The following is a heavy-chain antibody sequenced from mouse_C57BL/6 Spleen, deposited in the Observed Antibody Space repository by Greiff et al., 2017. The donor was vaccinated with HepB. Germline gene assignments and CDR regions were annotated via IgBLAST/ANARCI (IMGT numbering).Heavy chain of an antibody. J-gene: IGHJ3*01. CDR1: GFTFSSYT. D-gene: IGHD4-1*01. Sequence: EVKLVESGGGLVKPGGSLKLSCAASGFTFSSYTMSWVRQTPEKRLEWVATISGGGGNTYYPDSVKGRFTISRDNAKNTLYLQMSSLRSEDTALYYCARHGNHVRFAYWGQGTLVTVSA. CDR2: ISGGGGNT. CDR3: ARHGNHVRFAY. V-gene: IGHV5-9*01.